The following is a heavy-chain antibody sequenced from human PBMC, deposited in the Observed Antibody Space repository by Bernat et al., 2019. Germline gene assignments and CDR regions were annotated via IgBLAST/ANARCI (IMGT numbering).Heavy chain of an antibody. Sequence: QVQLVESGGGVVQPGRSLRLSCAASGFTFSSYGMHWVRQAPGKGLEWVAVISYDGSNTYYADSVKARFTISRDNSKNTLYLQKNSLRAEDTAVYYCAKERYYGSGSYYNYWGQGTLVTVSS. D-gene: IGHD3-10*01. J-gene: IGHJ4*02. CDR1: GFTFSSYG. CDR3: AKERYYGSGSYYNY. CDR2: ISYDGSNT. V-gene: IGHV3-30*18.